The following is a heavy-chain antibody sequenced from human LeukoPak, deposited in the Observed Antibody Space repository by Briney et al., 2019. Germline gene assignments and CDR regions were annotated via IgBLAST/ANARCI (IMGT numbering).Heavy chain of an antibody. CDR1: GFTVSTNY. CDR2: IYSGGST. J-gene: IGHJ3*01. D-gene: IGHD3-10*01. V-gene: IGHV3-53*01. Sequence: PGGSLRLSCAASGFTVSTNYMCWVRQAPGKGLEWVSVIYSGGSTYYADSVKGRFTISRDNSRNTLYLQMNSLRADDTAVYYCARDSPYYYGSGLWGQGTMVTVSS. CDR3: ARDSPYYYGSGL.